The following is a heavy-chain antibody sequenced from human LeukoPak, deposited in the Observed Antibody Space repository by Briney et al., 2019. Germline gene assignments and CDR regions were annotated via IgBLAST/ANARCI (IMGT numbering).Heavy chain of an antibody. CDR1: GYSFTSHY. J-gene: IGHJ5*02. V-gene: IGHV1-46*01. CDR2: INPSGSST. CDR3: ARDNSVGDVAWWFDP. D-gene: IGHD1-26*01. Sequence: ASVKVSCKASGYSFTSHYMHWVRQAPGQGLEWLGLINPSGSSTLYAQKSQGRVTMTRDMSTTTDYMELSSLRSEDTAVYYCARDNSVGDVAWWFDPWGQGTLVTVSS.